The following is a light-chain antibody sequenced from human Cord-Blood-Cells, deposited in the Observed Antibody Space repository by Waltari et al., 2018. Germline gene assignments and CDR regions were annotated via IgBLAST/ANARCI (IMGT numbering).Light chain of an antibody. Sequence: EIVMTQSPATLSVSPGARATPSCGASQSVSSHLAWYQQKPGQAPRLLVYVASTRATGIPARCSGSGSVTEFTRTISSLQSEDFAVYYWQQYNNWPYSFGHGTKLEIK. CDR2: VAS. V-gene: IGKV3-15*01. CDR1: QSVSSH. CDR3: QQYNNWPYS. J-gene: IGKJ2*03.